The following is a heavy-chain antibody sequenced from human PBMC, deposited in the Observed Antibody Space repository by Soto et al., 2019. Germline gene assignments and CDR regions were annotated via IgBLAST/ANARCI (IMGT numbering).Heavy chain of an antibody. V-gene: IGHV1-2*04. CDR3: ARGVLGSSSLTYYYYGMDV. CDR2: INPNSGGT. J-gene: IGHJ6*02. Sequence: ASVKVSCKASGYTFTGYYMHWVRQAPGQGLEWMGWINPNSGGTNYAQKFQGWVTMTRDTSISTAYMELSRLRSDDTAVYYCARGVLGSSSLTYYYYGMDVWGQGTTVTVSS. CDR1: GYTFTGYY. D-gene: IGHD6-6*01.